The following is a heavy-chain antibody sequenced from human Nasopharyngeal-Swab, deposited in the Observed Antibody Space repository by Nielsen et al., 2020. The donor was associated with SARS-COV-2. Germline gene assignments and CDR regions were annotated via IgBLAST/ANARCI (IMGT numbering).Heavy chain of an antibody. D-gene: IGHD2-2*01. V-gene: IGHV5-51*01. Sequence: GESLKISCKGSGYSFTSYWIGWVRQMPGKGLEWMGIIYPGDSDTRYSPSFQGQVTISADKSISTAYLQWSSLKASDTAMYYCARWVVDCSSTSCHYYFDYWGPGTLVTVSS. J-gene: IGHJ4*02. CDR1: GYSFTSYW. CDR2: IYPGDSDT. CDR3: ARWVVDCSSTSCHYYFDY.